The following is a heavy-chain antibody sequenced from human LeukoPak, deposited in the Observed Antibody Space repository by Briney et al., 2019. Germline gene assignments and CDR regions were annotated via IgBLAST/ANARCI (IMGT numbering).Heavy chain of an antibody. CDR3: ARHNQGSPDY. J-gene: IGHJ4*02. V-gene: IGHV3-48*01. Sequence: GGSLRLSCVASGFIFSYYDMDWVRQAPGKGLEWISYISSSRSIMYYADSALGRFTVSRDNAENTLYLQMNSLRGDDTAVYYCARHNQGSPDYWGQGTLVTVSS. CDR2: ISSSRSIM. CDR1: GFIFSYYD.